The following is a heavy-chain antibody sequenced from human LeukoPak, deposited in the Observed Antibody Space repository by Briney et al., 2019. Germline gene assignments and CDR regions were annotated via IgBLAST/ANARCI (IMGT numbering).Heavy chain of an antibody. CDR3: ARDGGVATGLFDY. CDR2: ISSSSSYI. Sequence: PGGSLRLSCAASGFTFSSYSMNWVRQAPGKGLKWVSFISSSSSYIYYADSVKGRFTISRDNAKNSLCLQMNSLRAEDTAVYYCARDGGVATGLFDYWGQGTLVTVSS. CDR1: GFTFSSYS. V-gene: IGHV3-21*01. J-gene: IGHJ4*02. D-gene: IGHD5-12*01.